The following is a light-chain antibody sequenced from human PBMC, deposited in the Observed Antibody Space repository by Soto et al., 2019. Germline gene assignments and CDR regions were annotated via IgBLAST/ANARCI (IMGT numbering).Light chain of an antibody. CDR3: QQYNSYSRT. CDR1: QSISSW. Sequence: DIQMTQSPSTLSASVGDRVTITCRASQSISSWLAWYQQKPGKAPKLLIYKASSLESGVPSRFSGSGSGTEVTLTISSLQPDDCATYYCQQYNSYSRTFGQGTKLEIK. V-gene: IGKV1-5*03. J-gene: IGKJ2*02. CDR2: KAS.